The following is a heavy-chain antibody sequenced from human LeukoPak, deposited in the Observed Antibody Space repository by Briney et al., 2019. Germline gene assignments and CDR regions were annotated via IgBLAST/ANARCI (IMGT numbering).Heavy chain of an antibody. J-gene: IGHJ4*02. D-gene: IGHD3-16*01. Sequence: GGSLRLSCAASEFTFTSAWMTWVRQAPGKGLEWVANIKPDGSEQYYVDSVKGRFTISRDNAKNSLYIQMNSLRTEDTAVYFCARDVSYVALDYWGQGTLVTVSS. CDR1: EFTFTSAW. CDR2: IKPDGSEQ. CDR3: ARDVSYVALDY. V-gene: IGHV3-7*04.